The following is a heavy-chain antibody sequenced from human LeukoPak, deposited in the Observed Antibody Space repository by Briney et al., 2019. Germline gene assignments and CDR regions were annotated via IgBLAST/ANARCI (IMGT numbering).Heavy chain of an antibody. Sequence: PGGSLRLSCAASGFIFNKAWMNWVRQASGKGPEWVGRIKSNNDGGTTDYASPVEGRFIISRDDSKNTIYLQMNRLIIDDTAIYYCTPVMVEDRGFWGQGTLVTVSS. V-gene: IGHV3-15*01. D-gene: IGHD2-21*01. CDR3: TPVMVEDRGF. CDR1: GFIFNKAW. J-gene: IGHJ4*02. CDR2: IKSNNDGGTT.